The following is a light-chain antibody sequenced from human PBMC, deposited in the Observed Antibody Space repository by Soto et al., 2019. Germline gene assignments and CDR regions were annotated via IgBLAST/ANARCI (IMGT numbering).Light chain of an antibody. CDR1: SSDVGGYNY. CDR2: DVS. Sequence: QSALTQPASVSGSPGQSITISCTGTSSDVGGYNYVSWYQQHPGKAPKLMIYDVSNRPSGVSNRFSGSKSGNTASLTISGLQAEDESDYYCSSYTSSTTLLYVFGTVTEVTDL. CDR3: SSYTSSTTLLYV. V-gene: IGLV2-14*01. J-gene: IGLJ1*01.